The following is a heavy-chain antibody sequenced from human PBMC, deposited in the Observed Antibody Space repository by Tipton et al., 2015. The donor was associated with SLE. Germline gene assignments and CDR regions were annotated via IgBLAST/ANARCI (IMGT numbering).Heavy chain of an antibody. CDR1: GYSFSNYW. J-gene: IGHJ3*02. CDR2: IYPGDSDT. V-gene: IGHV5-51*03. D-gene: IGHD2-15*01. Sequence: QLVQSGAEVKKPGESLKISCKGSGYSFSNYWIGWVRQMPGEGLEWMGIIYPGDSDTKYSASFQGQVTISADKSINTAYLQWSSLKASDTAMYYCARSYGGSVVDFFDIWGQGTRVTVSS. CDR3: ARSYGGSVVDFFDI.